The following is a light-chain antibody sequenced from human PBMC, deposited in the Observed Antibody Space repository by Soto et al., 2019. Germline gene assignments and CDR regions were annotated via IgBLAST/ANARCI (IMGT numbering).Light chain of an antibody. CDR3: QQYNNWRPLA. CDR2: GAS. V-gene: IGKV3-15*01. CDR1: QSVSSN. Sequence: EIVMTQSPATLSVSPGERATLSCRASQSVSSNLAWYQQKPGQAPRLLIYGASTRSTGIPARFSGSGSGTEFPHTISSLQSEDFAVYYCQQYNNWRPLAFGGGTKVEIK. J-gene: IGKJ4*01.